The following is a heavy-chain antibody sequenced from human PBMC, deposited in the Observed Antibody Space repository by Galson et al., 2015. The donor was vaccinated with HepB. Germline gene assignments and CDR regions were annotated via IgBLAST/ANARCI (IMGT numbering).Heavy chain of an antibody. V-gene: IGHV1-8*01. J-gene: IGHJ6*03. CDR1: GYTFTSYD. D-gene: IGHD3-16*02. Sequence: SVKVSCKATGYTFTSYDINWVRQATGQGLEWMGWMNPNSGNTGYVQKFQGRVTMTRNTSITTAYMELSSLRSEDTAVYYCARGLRYLGDDGYYHYYMDVWGKGTTVTVSS. CDR3: ARGLRYLGDDGYYHYYMDV. CDR2: MNPNSGNT.